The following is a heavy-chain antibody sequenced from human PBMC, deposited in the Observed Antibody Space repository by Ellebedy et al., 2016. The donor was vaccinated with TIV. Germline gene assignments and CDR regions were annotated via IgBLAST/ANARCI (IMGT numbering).Heavy chain of an antibody. Sequence: GESLKISCAASGFTLINYDMHWVRQPPGKGLEWVSAIGIPGDTNYVDSVKGRFTISRENAKNSLFLQMNSPRAGDTAVYFCARGRIYGGNSDFDFWGRGTLVTVSS. V-gene: IGHV3-13*01. CDR1: GFTLINYD. J-gene: IGHJ4*02. CDR2: IGIPGDT. D-gene: IGHD4-23*01. CDR3: ARGRIYGGNSDFDF.